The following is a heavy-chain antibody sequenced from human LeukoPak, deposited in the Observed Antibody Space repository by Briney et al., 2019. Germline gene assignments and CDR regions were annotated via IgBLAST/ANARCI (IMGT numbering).Heavy chain of an antibody. CDR1: GLTFSSYA. Sequence: GGSLRLSXAAYGLTFSSYAMSWVRQAPGKGLEWVSAISDSGSSTYYADSVKGRFTISRDNSKNTLYLQMNSLRTEDTAVYYCAGKSPGWSMAFDHWGQGTLVTVSS. J-gene: IGHJ4*02. V-gene: IGHV3-23*01. CDR3: AGKSPGWSMAFDH. D-gene: IGHD2-8*01. CDR2: ISDSGSST.